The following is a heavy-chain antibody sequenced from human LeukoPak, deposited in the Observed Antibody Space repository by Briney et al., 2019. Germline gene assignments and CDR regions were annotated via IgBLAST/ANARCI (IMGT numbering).Heavy chain of an antibody. D-gene: IGHD2-15*01. V-gene: IGHV4-38-2*02. Sequence: PSETLSLTCTVSGYSISSGYYWGWIRQPPGKGLEWIGSIYHSGSTYYNPSLKSRVTISVDTSKNQFSLKLSSVTAADTAVYYCARDAQFEVSGGSCYVFDPWGQGTLVTVSS. J-gene: IGHJ5*02. CDR3: ARDAQFEVSGGSCYVFDP. CDR1: GYSISSGYY. CDR2: IYHSGST.